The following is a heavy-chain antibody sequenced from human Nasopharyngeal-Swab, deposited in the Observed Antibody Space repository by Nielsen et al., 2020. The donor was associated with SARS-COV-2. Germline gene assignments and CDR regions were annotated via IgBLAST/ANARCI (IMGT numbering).Heavy chain of an antibody. V-gene: IGHV4-59*13. CDR1: GGSFSGYY. D-gene: IGHD6-6*01. CDR2: IYYSGST. J-gene: IGHJ6*02. CDR3: ARFSVLYGMDV. Sequence: SETLSLTCAVYGGSFSGYYWSWIRQPPGKGLEWIGYIYYSGSTNYNPSLKNRVTISVDTSKNQFSLKLSSVTAADTAVYYCARFSVLYGMDVWGQGTTVTVSS.